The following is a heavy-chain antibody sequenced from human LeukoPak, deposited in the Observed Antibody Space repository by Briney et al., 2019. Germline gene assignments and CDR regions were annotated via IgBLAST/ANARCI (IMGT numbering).Heavy chain of an antibody. V-gene: IGHV5-51*01. CDR3: AREFDDSSGYYYGY. CDR1: GYSFTSYW. D-gene: IGHD3-22*01. Sequence: GEPLKTSCKGSGYSFTSYWIGGARQIPGKGLEWMGIIYPGDSDTKYSPSFQGHVTISADKSISTAYLQWSSLKASDTAMYYCAREFDDSSGYYYGYWGQGTLVTVSS. J-gene: IGHJ4*02. CDR2: IYPGDSDT.